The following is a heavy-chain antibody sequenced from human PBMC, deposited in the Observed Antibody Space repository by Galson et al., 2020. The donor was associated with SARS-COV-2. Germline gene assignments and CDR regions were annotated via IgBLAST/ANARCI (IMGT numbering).Heavy chain of an antibody. D-gene: IGHD3-10*01. CDR2: IWYDGSNK. CDR3: ARGLWGVIPSPLDY. CDR1: GFTFSSYG. J-gene: IGHJ4*02. V-gene: IGHV3-33*01. Sequence: GGSLRLSCAASGFTFSSYGMHWVRQAPGKGLEWVAVIWYDGSNKYYADSVKGRFTISRDNSKNTLYLQMNSLRAEDTAVYYCARGLWGVIPSPLDYWGQGTLVTVSS.